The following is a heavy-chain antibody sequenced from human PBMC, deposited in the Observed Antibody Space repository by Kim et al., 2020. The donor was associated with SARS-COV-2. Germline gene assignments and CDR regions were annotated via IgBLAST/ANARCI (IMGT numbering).Heavy chain of an antibody. J-gene: IGHJ4*02. V-gene: IGHV5-10-1*01. Sequence: NSSPSFQGHVTISADKSISTAYLQWSSLKASDTAMYYCARLISGSDPWDYWGQGTLVTVSS. D-gene: IGHD3-10*01. CDR3: ARLISGSDPWDY.